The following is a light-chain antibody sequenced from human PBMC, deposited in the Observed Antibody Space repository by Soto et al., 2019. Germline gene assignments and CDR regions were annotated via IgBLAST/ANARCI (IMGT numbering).Light chain of an antibody. Sequence: EVVMTQSPATLSVSPGERATLSCRASQSVDSNLAWYQQKPGQAPRLLIYDASTRATGIPARISGSGSGTEFTLTISSLQSEDFAVYYCQQYNNWRTFGQGTKVAIK. J-gene: IGKJ1*01. CDR3: QQYNNWRT. CDR2: DAS. V-gene: IGKV3-15*01. CDR1: QSVDSN.